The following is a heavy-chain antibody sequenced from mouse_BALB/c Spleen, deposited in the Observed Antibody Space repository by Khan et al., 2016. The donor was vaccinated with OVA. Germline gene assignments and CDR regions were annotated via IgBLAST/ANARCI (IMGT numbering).Heavy chain of an antibody. J-gene: IGHJ3*01. CDR2: ISSGGTYT. CDR3: ARLAYFYKSEGFAY. Sequence: EVELVESGGDLVKPGGSLKLSCAASGFTFSTYGMSWVRQTPDKRLEWVATISSGGTYTYYPDSVKGRFTISRDNAKNTLYLQMSSLKSEDTAIYYCARLAYFYKSEGFAYWGQGTLVTVSA. V-gene: IGHV5-6*01. D-gene: IGHD1-1*01. CDR1: GFTFSTYG.